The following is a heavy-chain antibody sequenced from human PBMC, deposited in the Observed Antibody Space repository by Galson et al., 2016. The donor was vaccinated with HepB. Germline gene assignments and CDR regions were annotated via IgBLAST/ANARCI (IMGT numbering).Heavy chain of an antibody. CDR2: ISGSGQNT. Sequence: SLRLSCAASGLTFSSYAMSWVRQAPGKGLEWISSISGSGQNTYYRDSVEGRFTSSRDNSKNTLYLQMNSLRAEDTATYFCARVGPSGYFFDSWGQGALVIVSS. CDR1: GLTFSSYA. D-gene: IGHD3-22*01. CDR3: ARVGPSGYFFDS. J-gene: IGHJ4*02. V-gene: IGHV3-23*01.